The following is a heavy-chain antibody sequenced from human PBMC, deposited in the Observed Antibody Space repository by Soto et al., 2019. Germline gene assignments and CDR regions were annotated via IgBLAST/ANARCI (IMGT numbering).Heavy chain of an antibody. Sequence: ASVKVSCKASGYSFTNYGVTWVRQAPGQGLEWMGWISAFNGNTHYAQNLQGRVTMTTDASTSTAYMELRSLRSDDTAVYYCARDRGVAPPVAGNTHYYYYMDVWAKGTTVTVYS. D-gene: IGHD6-19*01. CDR1: GYSFTNYG. J-gene: IGHJ6*03. V-gene: IGHV1-18*01. CDR3: ARDRGVAPPVAGNTHYYYYMDV. CDR2: ISAFNGNT.